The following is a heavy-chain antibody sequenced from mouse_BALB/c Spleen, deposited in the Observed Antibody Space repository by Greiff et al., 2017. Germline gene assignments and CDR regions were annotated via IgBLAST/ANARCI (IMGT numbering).Heavy chain of an antibody. CDR1: GFTFSDYY. J-gene: IGHJ2*01. Sequence: EVQVVESGGGLVKPGGSLKLSCAASGFTFSDYYMYWVRQTPEKRLEWVATISDGGSYTYYPDSVKGRFTISRDNAKNNLYLQMSSLKSEDTAMYYCARGGVYFDYWGQGTTLTVSS. CDR2: ISDGGSYT. V-gene: IGHV5-4*02. CDR3: ARGGVYFDY.